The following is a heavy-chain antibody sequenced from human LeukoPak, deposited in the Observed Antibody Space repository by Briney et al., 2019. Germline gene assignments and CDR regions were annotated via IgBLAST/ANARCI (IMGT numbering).Heavy chain of an antibody. Sequence: ASVKVSCKASGYTFTSYATHWVRQAPGQRLEWMGWINAGNGNTKYSQKFQGRVTITRDTSASTAYMELSSLRSEDTAVYYCARSFYGGYSYGLSQYYFDYWGQGTLVTVSS. D-gene: IGHD5-18*01. CDR1: GYTFTSYA. CDR2: INAGNGNT. V-gene: IGHV1-3*01. CDR3: ARSFYGGYSYGLSQYYFDY. J-gene: IGHJ4*02.